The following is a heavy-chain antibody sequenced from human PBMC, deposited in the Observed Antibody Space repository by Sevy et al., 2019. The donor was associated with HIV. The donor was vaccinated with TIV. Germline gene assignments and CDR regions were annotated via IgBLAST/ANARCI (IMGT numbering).Heavy chain of an antibody. Sequence: ASVKVSCKASGYTFTSYPIGWVRQAPGQGLEWMGWISTSSGETRDAQKFQGRATMTTDTSTSTAYLELRSLRSDDTAVYYCARDSDGSGHYYADYFDYWGQGTLVTVSS. D-gene: IGHD3-22*01. J-gene: IGHJ4*02. CDR3: ARDSDGSGHYYADYFDY. V-gene: IGHV1-18*01. CDR2: ISTSSGET. CDR1: GYTFTSYP.